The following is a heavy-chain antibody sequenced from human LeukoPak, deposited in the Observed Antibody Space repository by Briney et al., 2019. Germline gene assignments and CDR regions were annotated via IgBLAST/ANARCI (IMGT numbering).Heavy chain of an antibody. CDR1: GFRFADYA. CDR3: AKAPYFSGSSLDY. CDR2: ISWNSGSV. V-gene: IGHV3-9*01. D-gene: IGHD1-26*01. J-gene: IGHJ4*02. Sequence: PGGSLRLSCAASGFRFADYAMHWVRQAPGKGLEWVSGISWNSGSVSYADSVKGRFTISRDNANNSLYLQMNSLRGEDTALYYCAKAPYFSGSSLDYWGQGSLVTVSS.